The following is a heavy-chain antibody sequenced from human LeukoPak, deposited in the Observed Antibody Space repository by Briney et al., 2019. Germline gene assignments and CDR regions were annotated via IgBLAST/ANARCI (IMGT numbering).Heavy chain of an antibody. CDR3: AKDGSIAAAGSHYFDY. CDR1: GFTFDDYA. D-gene: IGHD6-13*01. J-gene: IGHJ4*02. Sequence: GGSLRLSCAASGFTFDDYATHWVRQAPGKGLVWVSGISWNSGCIGYADSVKGRFTISRDNAKNSLYLQMNSLRAEDTALYYCAKDGSIAAAGSHYFDYWGQGTLVTVSS. CDR2: ISWNSGCI. V-gene: IGHV3-9*01.